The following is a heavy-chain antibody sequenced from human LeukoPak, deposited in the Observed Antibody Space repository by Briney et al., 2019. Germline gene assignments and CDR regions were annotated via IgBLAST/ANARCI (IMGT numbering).Heavy chain of an antibody. V-gene: IGHV4-4*07. Sequence: SETLSLTCTVSGGSLSSYYWSWIRQPAGTGLKWIGRIYTGGSTNYNPSLKSRVTMSVDTSKNQFSLKLSSVTAADTAVYYCARPQSGLGWFDPWGQGTLVTVSS. CDR2: IYTGGST. J-gene: IGHJ5*02. CDR1: GGSLSSYY. CDR3: ARPQSGLGWFDP.